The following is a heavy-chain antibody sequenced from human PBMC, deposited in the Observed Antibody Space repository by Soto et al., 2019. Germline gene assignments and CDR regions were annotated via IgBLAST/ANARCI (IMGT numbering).Heavy chain of an antibody. CDR2: ISYDGTYQ. CDR3: AKQHSDLVIGAFDV. CDR1: GFMFSSFG. D-gene: IGHD4-4*01. J-gene: IGHJ3*01. V-gene: IGHV3-30*18. Sequence: GGSLRLSFAASGFMFSSFGIHWVRQAPGKGLEWVAVISYDGTYQYYDDSVKGRFTISRDNFGNTVALQMNSLRPEDTAVYYCAKQHSDLVIGAFDVWGPGAVVTVSS.